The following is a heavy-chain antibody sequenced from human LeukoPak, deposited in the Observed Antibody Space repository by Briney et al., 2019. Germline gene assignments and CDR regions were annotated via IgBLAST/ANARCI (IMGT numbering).Heavy chain of an antibody. J-gene: IGHJ4*02. V-gene: IGHV3-23*01. CDR2: ISGSGGST. Sequence: PGGSLRLSCAASGFTFSSYAMSWVRQAPGKGVEWVSAISGSGGSTYYADSVKGRFTISRDNSKNTLYLQMNSLRAEDTAVYYCAKVALYDSSGYTDNWGQGTLVTVSS. D-gene: IGHD3-22*01. CDR3: AKVALYDSSGYTDN. CDR1: GFTFSSYA.